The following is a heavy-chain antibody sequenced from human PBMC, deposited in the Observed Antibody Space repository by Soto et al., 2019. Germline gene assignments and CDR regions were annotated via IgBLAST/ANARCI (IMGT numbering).Heavy chain of an antibody. Sequence: SETLSLTCAVSGGSVSSGSDYWSWIRQPPGKGLEWIGYIYSSGSTNYNPSLKSRVTVSVDTSKNQFSLKLSSVTAADTAVYYCARGGFCSDGSCYEELRLFDYWGQGTLVTVSS. V-gene: IGHV4-61*01. CDR2: IYSSGST. J-gene: IGHJ4*02. CDR1: GGSVSSGSDY. CDR3: ARGGFCSDGSCYEELRLFDY. D-gene: IGHD2-15*01.